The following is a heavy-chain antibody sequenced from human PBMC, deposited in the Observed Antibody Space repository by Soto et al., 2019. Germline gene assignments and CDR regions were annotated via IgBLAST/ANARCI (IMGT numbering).Heavy chain of an antibody. CDR3: AKDLIVAVAGDFDY. J-gene: IGHJ4*02. CDR2: ISYDGSNK. D-gene: IGHD6-19*01. V-gene: IGHV3-30*18. Sequence: GGSLRVSSTAAGFKFISYCRHWVRQAPGKGLEWVAVISYDGSNKYYADSVKGRFTISRDNSKNTLYLQMNSLRAEDTAVYYCAKDLIVAVAGDFDYWGQGTLVTVSS. CDR1: GFKFISYC.